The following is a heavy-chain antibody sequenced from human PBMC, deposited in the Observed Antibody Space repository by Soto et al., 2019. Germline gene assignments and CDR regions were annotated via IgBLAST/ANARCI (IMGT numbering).Heavy chain of an antibody. Sequence: ASVKVSCKASGGTFSSYAISWVRQAPGQGLEWMGGIIPIFGTANYAQKFQGRVTITADESTSTAYMELSSLRSEDTAVYYCANGNHEYRSSSQPLGYYYGMDVWGQGTTVTVYS. CDR2: IIPIFGTA. CDR1: GGTFSSYA. J-gene: IGHJ6*02. D-gene: IGHD6-6*01. CDR3: ANGNHEYRSSSQPLGYYYGMDV. V-gene: IGHV1-69*13.